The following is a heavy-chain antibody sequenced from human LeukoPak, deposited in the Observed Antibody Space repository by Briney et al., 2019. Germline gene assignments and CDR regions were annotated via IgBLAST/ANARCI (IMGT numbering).Heavy chain of an antibody. D-gene: IGHD3-10*01. CDR3: ASLGSSRKFDY. CDR2: IIPIFGTA. CDR1: GGTFSSYA. J-gene: IGHJ4*02. Sequence: SSVKVSCKASGGTFSSYAISWVRQAPGQGLEWMGGIIPIFGTANYAQKFHGRVTITADESTSTAYMELSSLRSEDTAVYYCASLGSSRKFDYWGQGTLVTVSS. V-gene: IGHV1-69*13.